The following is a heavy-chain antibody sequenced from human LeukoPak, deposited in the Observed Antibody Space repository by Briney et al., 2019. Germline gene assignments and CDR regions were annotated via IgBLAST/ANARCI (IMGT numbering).Heavy chain of an antibody. Sequence: ASVKVSCKASGYTFTGYYMHWVRQAPGQGLGWMGWINPNSGGTNYAQKFQGRVTMTRDTSISTAYMELSRLRSDDTAVYYCARVTMVRGVIVKPFDYWGQGTLVTVSS. J-gene: IGHJ4*02. V-gene: IGHV1-2*02. D-gene: IGHD3-10*01. CDR3: ARVTMVRGVIVKPFDY. CDR2: INPNSGGT. CDR1: GYTFTGYY.